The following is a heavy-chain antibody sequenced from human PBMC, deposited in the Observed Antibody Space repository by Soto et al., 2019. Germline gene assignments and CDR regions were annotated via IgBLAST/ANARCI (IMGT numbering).Heavy chain of an antibody. D-gene: IGHD5-18*01. CDR3: ATSRLGYSYGYDYYYYYGMDV. CDR2: IYPGDSDT. Sequence: PGESLKISCKGSGYSFTSYWIGWVRQMPGKGLEWMGIIYPGDSDTRYSPSFQGQVTISADKSISTAYLQWSSLKASDTAMYYCATSRLGYSYGYDYYYYYGMDVWGQGTTVTV. J-gene: IGHJ6*02. V-gene: IGHV5-51*01. CDR1: GYSFTSYW.